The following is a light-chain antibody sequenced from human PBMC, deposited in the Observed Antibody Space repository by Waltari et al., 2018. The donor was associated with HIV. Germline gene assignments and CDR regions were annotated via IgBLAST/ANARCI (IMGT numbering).Light chain of an antibody. CDR2: GAS. J-gene: IGKJ1*01. CDR1: QSVSSK. Sequence: EIVMTQSPATLSVSPGERATLSCRASQSVSSKLAWYQQKSGQAPRLLIYGASTRATGIPARFSGSGSGTEFTLTISSLQSEDFAIYYCQQYNNWPPWTFGHGTKVEIK. V-gene: IGKV3-15*01. CDR3: QQYNNWPPWT.